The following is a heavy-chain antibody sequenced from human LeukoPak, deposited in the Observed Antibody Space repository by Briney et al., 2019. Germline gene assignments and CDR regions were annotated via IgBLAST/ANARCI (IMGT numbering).Heavy chain of an antibody. J-gene: IGHJ4*02. CDR2: ISGSGGST. Sequence: PGGSLRLSCAASGFTFSSYAMSWVRQAPGKGLEWVSVISGSGGSTDYADSVKGRFTISRDNSKNTLYLQMNSLRAEDTAVYYCAKDLYSGYDYYFDYWGQGTLVTVSS. D-gene: IGHD5-12*01. CDR3: AKDLYSGYDYYFDY. V-gene: IGHV3-23*01. CDR1: GFTFSSYA.